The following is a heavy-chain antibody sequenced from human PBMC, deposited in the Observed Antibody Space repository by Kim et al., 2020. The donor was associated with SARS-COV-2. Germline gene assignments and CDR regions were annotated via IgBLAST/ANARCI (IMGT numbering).Heavy chain of an antibody. Sequence: SETMSLTCTVSSGSISSISYYWGRIRQPPGKGLEWIGSIYYSGSTYYNPSLKSRVTISVDTSKNQFSLKLSSVTAADTAVYYCARDPLRELRLLGGYHSYYGMDVWGQGTTVTVSS. CDR3: ARDPLRELRLLGGYHSYYGMDV. V-gene: IGHV4-39*07. J-gene: IGHJ6*02. D-gene: IGHD3-10*01. CDR1: SGSISSISYY. CDR2: IYYSGST.